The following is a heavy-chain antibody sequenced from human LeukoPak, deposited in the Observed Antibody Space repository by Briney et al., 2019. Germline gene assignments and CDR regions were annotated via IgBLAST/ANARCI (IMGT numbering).Heavy chain of an antibody. CDR2: IYYSGST. CDR1: GGSISSSSYY. J-gene: IGHJ4*02. Sequence: SETLSLTCTVSGGSISSSSYYWGWIRQPPGKGLEWIGSIYYSGSTYYNPSLKSRVTISVDTSKNQFSLKLSSVTAADTAVYYCASSRTPSGGDLDYWGQGTLVTVSS. D-gene: IGHD4-17*01. V-gene: IGHV4-39*07. CDR3: ASSRTPSGGDLDY.